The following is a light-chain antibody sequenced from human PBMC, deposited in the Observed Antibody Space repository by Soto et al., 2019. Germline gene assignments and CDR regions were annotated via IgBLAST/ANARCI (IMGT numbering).Light chain of an antibody. Sequence: DIQLTQSPSFLSASVGDRVTITCRASQGISSYLAWYQQKPGKAPKLLIYAASTLQSGVPSRFSGSVSGTDFTLTISSLQPEDFATYYCQQSYTTPSITFGQGTRLEIK. CDR3: QQSYTTPSIT. CDR2: AAS. V-gene: IGKV1-39*01. CDR1: QGISSY. J-gene: IGKJ5*01.